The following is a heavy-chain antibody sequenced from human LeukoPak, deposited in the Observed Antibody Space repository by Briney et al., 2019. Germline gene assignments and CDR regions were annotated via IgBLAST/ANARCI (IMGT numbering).Heavy chain of an antibody. CDR1: GYTFTSYD. CDR3: ARGRAVRGVILLYYYYGMDV. CDR2: MNPNSGNT. J-gene: IGHJ6*02. D-gene: IGHD3-10*01. Sequence: ASVTVSCKASGYTFTSYDMNWVRQAPGQGLEWMGWMNPNSGNTDYAQKFQGRVTMTRNTSISTAYMELSSLRSEDTAVYYCARGRAVRGVILLYYYYGMDVWGQGTTVTVSS. V-gene: IGHV1-8*01.